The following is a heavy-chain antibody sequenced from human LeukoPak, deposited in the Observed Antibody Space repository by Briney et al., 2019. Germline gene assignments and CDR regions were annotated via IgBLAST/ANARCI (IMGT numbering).Heavy chain of an antibody. CDR2: ISAYNGNT. D-gene: IGHD2-15*01. CDR1: GYSFTSYG. J-gene: IGHJ4*02. V-gene: IGHV1-18*01. Sequence: ASVKVSCKASGYSFTSYGISWVRQAPGQGLEWMGWISAYNGNTNYAQKLQGRVTMTTDTSASTAYMELRSLRSDDTAVYYCARQIRPGSFDYWGQGTLVTVSS. CDR3: ARQIRPGSFDY.